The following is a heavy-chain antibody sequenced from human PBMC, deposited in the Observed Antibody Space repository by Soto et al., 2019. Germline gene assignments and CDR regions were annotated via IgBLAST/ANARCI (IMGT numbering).Heavy chain of an antibody. CDR1: GGSVSSGSYY. CDR2: IYYSGST. J-gene: IGHJ1*01. Sequence: PSETLSLTCTVSGGSVSSGSYYWSWIRQPPGKGLEWIGYIYYSGSTNYNPSLKSRVTISVDTSKNQFSLKLSSVTAADTAVYYCARGAPVFIQQWGQGTLVTVSS. CDR3: ARGAPVFIQQ. D-gene: IGHD3-10*01. V-gene: IGHV4-61*01.